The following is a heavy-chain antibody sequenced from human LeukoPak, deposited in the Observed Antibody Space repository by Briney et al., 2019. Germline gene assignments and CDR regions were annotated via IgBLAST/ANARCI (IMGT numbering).Heavy chain of an antibody. J-gene: IGHJ4*02. Sequence: PGGSLRLSCTASGFTVSSSYMSWVRQAPGKGLEWVSVIYSGGSTYYADSVKGRFTISRDNSKNTLYLQMNSLRAEDTAVYYCAANYDFWSGYGDYWGQGTLVTVSS. CDR2: IYSGGST. V-gene: IGHV3-66*02. D-gene: IGHD3-3*01. CDR1: GFTVSSSY. CDR3: AANYDFWSGYGDY.